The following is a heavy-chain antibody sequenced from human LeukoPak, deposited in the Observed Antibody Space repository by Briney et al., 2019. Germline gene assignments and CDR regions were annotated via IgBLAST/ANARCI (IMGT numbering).Heavy chain of an antibody. Sequence: GGSLRLSCAASKFTFSDYSMSWVRQAPGKGLEWVSSISSIRNYIYYADSVKGRFTVSRDNAKNSLYLQMNSLRAEDTAVYYCARVNYYDSSGYRSGWFDPWGQGTLVTVSS. D-gene: IGHD3-22*01. V-gene: IGHV3-21*01. CDR3: ARVNYYDSSGYRSGWFDP. CDR2: ISSIRNYI. J-gene: IGHJ5*02. CDR1: KFTFSDYS.